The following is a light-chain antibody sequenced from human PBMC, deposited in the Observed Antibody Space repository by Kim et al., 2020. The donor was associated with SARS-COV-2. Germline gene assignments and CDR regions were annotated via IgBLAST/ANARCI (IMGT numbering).Light chain of an antibody. CDR3: QHYGTSPLT. J-gene: IGKJ4*01. CDR2: GAS. V-gene: IGKV3-20*01. CDR1: QSVSNNY. Sequence: SPGERATVACRASQSVSNNYLAWYQQKPGQPPRLLIYGASSRATGIPDRFSGSGSETDFILTISRLDPEEFAVYYCQHYGTSPLTFGGGTKVDIK.